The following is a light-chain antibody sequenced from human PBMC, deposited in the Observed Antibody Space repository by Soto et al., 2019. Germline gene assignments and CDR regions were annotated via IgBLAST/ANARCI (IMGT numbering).Light chain of an antibody. CDR2: LGS. V-gene: IGKV2-28*01. J-gene: IGKJ1*01. CDR3: MQALQTPPT. CDR1: QSLLHTNGYTS. Sequence: IVMTQSPLSLPVTPGEPASISCRSSQSLLHTNGYTSLDWYLQRPGQSPHLLIYLGSNRASGVPDRFSGSGSGTDFTLKISRVEAEDVGVYYCMQALQTPPTFGQGTKVEIK.